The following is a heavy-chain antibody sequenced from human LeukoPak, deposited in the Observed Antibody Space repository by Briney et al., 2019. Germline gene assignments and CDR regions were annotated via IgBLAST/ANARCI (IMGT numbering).Heavy chain of an antibody. CDR1: GYSFTSYW. Sequence: GESLRSSCKGSGYSFTSYWISWVRQMPGKGLEWMGRIDPSDSYTNYSPSFQGHVTISADKSISTAYLQWSSLKASDTAMYYCARHKPTHRVTKIGMDVWGQGTTVTVSS. CDR2: IDPSDSYT. V-gene: IGHV5-10-1*01. D-gene: IGHD4-11*01. CDR3: ARHKPTHRVTKIGMDV. J-gene: IGHJ6*02.